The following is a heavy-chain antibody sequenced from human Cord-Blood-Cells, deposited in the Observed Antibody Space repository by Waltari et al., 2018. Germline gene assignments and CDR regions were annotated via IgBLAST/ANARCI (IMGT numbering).Heavy chain of an antibody. D-gene: IGHD1-1*01. J-gene: IGHJ4*02. Sequence: QVQLQESGPGLVKPSETLSLTCTVSGGSISSYSCSWIRQPPGKGLEWIGYIYYSGSTNYNPSLKSRVTISVDTSKNQFSLKLSSVTAADTAVYYCARWGWNDYFDYWGQGTLVTVSS. CDR1: GGSISSYS. CDR3: ARWGWNDYFDY. CDR2: IYYSGST. V-gene: IGHV4-59*01.